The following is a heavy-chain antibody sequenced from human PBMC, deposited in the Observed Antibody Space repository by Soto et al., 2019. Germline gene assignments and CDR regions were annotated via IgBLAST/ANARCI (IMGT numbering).Heavy chain of an antibody. Sequence: EVQLVESGGGLVQPGGSLRLSCAASGFSVSTNYLGWVRQAPGKGLEWVSVIYSGGSTLSADAVKGRFTLSRDDYKNTVWLQMNSLKAEDTAVYYCVARGVVLPAGTDAFDIWGQGTMVTVSS. CDR2: IYSGGST. J-gene: IGHJ3*02. CDR1: GFSVSTNY. CDR3: VARGVVLPAGTDAFDI. D-gene: IGHD2-2*01. V-gene: IGHV3-66*01.